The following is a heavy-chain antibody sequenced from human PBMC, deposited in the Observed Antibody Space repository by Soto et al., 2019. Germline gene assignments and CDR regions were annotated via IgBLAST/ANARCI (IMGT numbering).Heavy chain of an antibody. Sequence: GASVKVSCTASGYAFTGYYMHWLRHAPGQGLEWMGWINPNSGGTNYAQKFQGWVTMTRDTSLSTAYMELSRLRSDDTAVYYCARGKGYSSSTSCYYYYYGMDVWGQGTTVTVSS. D-gene: IGHD2-2*01. CDR3: ARGKGYSSSTSCYYYYYGMDV. CDR1: GYAFTGYY. V-gene: IGHV1-2*04. CDR2: INPNSGGT. J-gene: IGHJ6*02.